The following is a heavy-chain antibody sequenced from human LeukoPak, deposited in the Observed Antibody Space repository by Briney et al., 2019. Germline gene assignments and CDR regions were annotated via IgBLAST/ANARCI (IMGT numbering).Heavy chain of an antibody. CDR1: GYTFTSHG. Sequence: GASVKVSCKASGYTFTSHGISWVRQAPGQGLEWMGWISAYDGHTKYAQKLQGRVTMTTDTSTSTAYMELRSLRSDDTAVYYCARGVAVAGTGGSYWGQGTLVTVSS. J-gene: IGHJ4*02. D-gene: IGHD6-19*01. CDR3: ARGVAVAGTGGSY. V-gene: IGHV1-18*01. CDR2: ISAYDGHT.